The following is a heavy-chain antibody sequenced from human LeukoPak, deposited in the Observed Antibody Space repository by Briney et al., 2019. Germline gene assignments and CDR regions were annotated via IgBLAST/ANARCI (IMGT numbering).Heavy chain of an antibody. CDR3: AKQRGMYYGGNLAEYFQH. CDR1: GFTFSDYE. J-gene: IGHJ1*01. Sequence: GGSLRLSCAASGFTFSDYEMNWVRQAPGRGLEWVSAISGSSGHTYYADSVEGRFTISRDNSKSTLYLQMNSLRAEDTAVYYCAKQRGMYYGGNLAEYFQHWGQGTLVTVSS. D-gene: IGHD4-23*01. V-gene: IGHV3-23*01. CDR2: ISGSSGHT.